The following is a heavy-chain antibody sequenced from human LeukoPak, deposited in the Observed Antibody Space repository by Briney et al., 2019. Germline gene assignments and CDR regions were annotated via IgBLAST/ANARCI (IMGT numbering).Heavy chain of an antibody. V-gene: IGHV1-24*01. Sequence: APVKVSCKVSGYALTELSMHWVRQTPGTGLEWMGGLDPEDGKTTYAQKFQGRVTMTEDTATDTAYMELTNLRSEDTAVYFCTSRLLILLWTKDFWGQGTLVTVSS. J-gene: IGHJ4*02. CDR1: GYALTELS. CDR2: LDPEDGKT. D-gene: IGHD3-16*01. CDR3: TSRLLILLWTKDF.